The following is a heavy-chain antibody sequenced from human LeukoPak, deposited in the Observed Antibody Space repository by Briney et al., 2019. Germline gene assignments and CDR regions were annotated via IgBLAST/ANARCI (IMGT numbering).Heavy chain of an antibody. CDR3: ARDLPQITIFGVVISYYFDY. V-gene: IGHV1-18*01. CDR1: GYTFSSYG. CDR2: ISAYNGNT. Sequence: ASVKVSCKASGYTFSSYGISWLRQAPGQGLEWMGWISAYNGNTNYAQKLQGRVTMTTDTSTNTAYMELRSLRSDDTAVYYCARDLPQITIFGVVISYYFDYWGQGTLVTVSS. D-gene: IGHD3-3*01. J-gene: IGHJ4*02.